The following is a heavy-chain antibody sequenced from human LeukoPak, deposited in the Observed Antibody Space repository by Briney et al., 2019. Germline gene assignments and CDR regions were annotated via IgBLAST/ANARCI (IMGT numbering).Heavy chain of an antibody. Sequence: PSQTLSLTCTVSGDSIRNATYYSGSFRQPAGKGLEWIGRIYTSGCTNYNPSLNSQLTMSVDTSKNQFSLKLSSVTAADTAVYYCARENLQYYDILTGYYRLIYMDVWGKGTTVTISS. D-gene: IGHD3-9*01. CDR1: GDSIRNATYY. CDR2: IYTSGCT. V-gene: IGHV4-61*02. CDR3: ARENLQYYDILTGYYRLIYMDV. J-gene: IGHJ6*03.